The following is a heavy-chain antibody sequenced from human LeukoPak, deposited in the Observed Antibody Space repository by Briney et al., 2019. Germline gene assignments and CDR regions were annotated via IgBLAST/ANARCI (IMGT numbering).Heavy chain of an antibody. J-gene: IGHJ6*03. CDR2: IIPIFGTA. CDR3: ARDGEKDCSSTSCYTRVYYYYYMDV. D-gene: IGHD2-2*02. V-gene: IGHV1-69*05. CDR1: GGTFSSYA. Sequence: SVKVSCKASGGTFSSYAISWVRQAPGQGLEWMGGIIPIFGTAIYAQKFQGRVTITTDESTSTAYMELSSLRSEDTAVYYCARDGEKDCSSTSCYTRVYYYYYMDVWGKGTTVTVSS.